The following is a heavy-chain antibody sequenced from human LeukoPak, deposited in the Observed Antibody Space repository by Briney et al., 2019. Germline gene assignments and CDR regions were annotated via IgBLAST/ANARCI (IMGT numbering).Heavy chain of an antibody. CDR1: GYSFISYW. CDR2: INPDDSDI. V-gene: IGHV5-51*01. CDR3: ARHPSPPYNRNYGAFDI. J-gene: IGHJ3*02. Sequence: GESLKISCKGSGYSFISYWIAWVRQMPGKGLEWMGIINPDDSDIRYSPSFQGQVTISADKSINTAYLHWSSLKASDTAMYYCARHPSPPYNRNYGAFDIWGQGTMVTVSS. D-gene: IGHD1-7*01.